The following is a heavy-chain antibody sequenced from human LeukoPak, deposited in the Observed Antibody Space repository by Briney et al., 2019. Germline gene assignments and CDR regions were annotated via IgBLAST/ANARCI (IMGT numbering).Heavy chain of an antibody. CDR3: ARDSGSGSYSPDY. J-gene: IGHJ4*02. CDR2: ISSSGSTI. V-gene: IGHV3-48*04. CDR1: GFTFSSYS. D-gene: IGHD3-10*01. Sequence: PGGSLRLSCAASGFTFSSYSMNWVRQAPGKGLEWVSYISSSGSTIYYADSVKGRFTISRDNAKNSLYLQMNSLRAEDTAVYYCARDSGSGSYSPDYWGQGTLVTVSS.